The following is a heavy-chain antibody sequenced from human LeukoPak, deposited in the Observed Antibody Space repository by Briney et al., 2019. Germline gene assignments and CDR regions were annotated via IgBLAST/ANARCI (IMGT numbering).Heavy chain of an antibody. CDR1: GVSFSGYG. D-gene: IGHD2-15*01. CDR2: TSYDGTDK. J-gene: IGHJ4*02. Sequence: QPGGSLRLSCEASGVSFSGYGMHWVRQAPGKGLDWVAATSYDGTDKYYSDSVKGRFTISRDNSKNTLYLQMNNLRPEDAAIYYCARRGDCSSRSCLTDYWGQGTLVTVSS. CDR3: ARRGDCSSRSCLTDY. V-gene: IGHV3-30*03.